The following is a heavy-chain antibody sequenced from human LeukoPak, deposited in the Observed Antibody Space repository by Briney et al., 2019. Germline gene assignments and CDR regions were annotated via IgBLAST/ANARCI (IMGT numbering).Heavy chain of an antibody. CDR1: GYTFTSYG. Sequence: GASVTVSCKASGYTFTSYGISWVRQAPGQGLEWMGWISAYNGNTNYAQKLQGRVTMTTDTSTSTAYMELRSLRSDDTAVYYCARDRIINVAAAYPDDAFDIWGQGTMVTVSS. V-gene: IGHV1-18*01. CDR3: ARDRIINVAAAYPDDAFDI. CDR2: ISAYNGNT. J-gene: IGHJ3*02. D-gene: IGHD6-13*01.